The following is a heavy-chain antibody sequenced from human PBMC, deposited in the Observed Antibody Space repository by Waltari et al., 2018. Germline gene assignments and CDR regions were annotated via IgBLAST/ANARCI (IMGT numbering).Heavy chain of an antibody. J-gene: IGHJ3*02. Sequence: EVQLLESGGGLVQPGGSLRLSCAASGFPFSCYAMSWVRRAPGEGLVGVSVIYGSGSKYYADPVKGRFTISRDNPKNALYLQMNSLRAEDTAVYYCAKALHLSSAFDIWGQGTMVTVSS. CDR2: IYGSGSK. V-gene: IGHV3-23*03. CDR1: GFPFSCYA. D-gene: IGHD6-6*01. CDR3: AKALHLSSAFDI.